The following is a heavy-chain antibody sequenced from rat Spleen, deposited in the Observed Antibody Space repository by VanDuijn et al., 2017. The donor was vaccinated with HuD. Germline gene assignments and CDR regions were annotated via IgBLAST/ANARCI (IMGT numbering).Heavy chain of an antibody. D-gene: IGHD1-12*02. CDR2: IDNSGRT. V-gene: IGHV3-3*01. J-gene: IGHJ3*01. CDR3: ARSDGVHYFLPFAD. Sequence: EVQPQESGPGLVKPSQSLSLTCSVTGYSITSSYKWNWIRKFPGNKLEWMGYIDNSGRTNYNPSLKSRISLTRDTSKNHYFLQVNSVTTDDTATYYCARSDGVHYFLPFADWGQGTLVTVSS. CDR1: GYSITSSYK.